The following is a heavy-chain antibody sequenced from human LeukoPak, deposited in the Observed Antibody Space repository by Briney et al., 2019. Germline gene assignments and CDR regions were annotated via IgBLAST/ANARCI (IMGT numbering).Heavy chain of an antibody. Sequence: SGTLSLTCAVSGGSISSSNWWSWVRQPPGKGLEWIGEIYHSGSTNYNPSLKSRVTISVDKSKNQFSLKLSSVTAADTAVYYCARELLRIVVVVAAPGNFDLWGRGTLVTVSS. CDR2: IYHSGST. J-gene: IGHJ2*01. CDR3: ARELLRIVVVVAAPGNFDL. V-gene: IGHV4-4*02. D-gene: IGHD2-15*01. CDR1: GGSISSSNW.